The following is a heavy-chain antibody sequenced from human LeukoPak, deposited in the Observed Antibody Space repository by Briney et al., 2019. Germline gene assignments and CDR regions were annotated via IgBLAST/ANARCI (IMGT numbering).Heavy chain of an antibody. J-gene: IGHJ5*02. CDR1: GYTLTDYY. CDR3: ARGRKYQLLWWFDP. V-gene: IGHV1-2*06. CDR2: INPNSGGT. Sequence: ASVKVSCKASGYTLTDYYMHWVRQAPGQGLEWMGRINPNSGGTNYAQKFQGRVTMTRDTSISTAYMELSRLRSDDTAVYYCARGRKYQLLWWFDPWGQGTLVTVSS. D-gene: IGHD2-2*01.